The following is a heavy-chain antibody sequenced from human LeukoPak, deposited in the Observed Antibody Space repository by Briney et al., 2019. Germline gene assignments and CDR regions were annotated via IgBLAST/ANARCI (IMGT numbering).Heavy chain of an antibody. CDR3: ARDQYDTWSRRGNFDS. CDR1: GFIFSTYW. J-gene: IGHJ4*02. V-gene: IGHV3-7*03. Sequence: GGSLRLSCAASGFIFSTYWMSWVRQAPGKGLEWVANIKEDGSESHYVDSVKGRFTISRDNAKNSLYLQMNSLRAEDTAVFYCARDQYDTWSRRGNFDSWGQGTLVIVSS. CDR2: IKEDGSES. D-gene: IGHD3-3*01.